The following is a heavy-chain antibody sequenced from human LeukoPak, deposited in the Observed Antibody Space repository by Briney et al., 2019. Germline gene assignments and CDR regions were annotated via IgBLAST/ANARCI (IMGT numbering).Heavy chain of an antibody. D-gene: IGHD6-13*01. J-gene: IGHJ5*02. V-gene: IGHV1-69*05. CDR2: IIPIFGTA. CDR3: ARDFPGIAAAGTRYNWFDP. CDR1: GGTFSSYA. Sequence: GSSMKVSCKASGGTFSSYAISWVRQAPGQGLEWMGGIIPIFGTANYAQKFQGRVTITTDESTSTAYMERSSLRSEDTAVYYCARDFPGIAAAGTRYNWFDPWGQGTLVTVSS.